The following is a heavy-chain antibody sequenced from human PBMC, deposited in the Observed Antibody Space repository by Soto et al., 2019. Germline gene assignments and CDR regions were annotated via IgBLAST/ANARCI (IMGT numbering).Heavy chain of an antibody. CDR3: ARDRPNTIFGVVIMGYYGMDV. CDR2: TYYRSKWYN. CDR1: GDSVSSNSAA. V-gene: IGHV6-1*01. J-gene: IGHJ6*02. Sequence: PSQTLSLTCAISGDSVSSNSAAWNWIRQSPSRGLEWLGRTYYRSKWYNDYAVSVKSRITINPDTSKNQFSLQLNSVTPEDTAVYYCARDRPNTIFGVVIMGYYGMDVWGQGTTVTVSS. D-gene: IGHD3-3*01.